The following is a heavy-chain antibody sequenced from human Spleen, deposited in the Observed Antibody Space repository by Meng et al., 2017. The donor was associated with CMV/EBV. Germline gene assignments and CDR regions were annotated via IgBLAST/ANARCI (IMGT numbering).Heavy chain of an antibody. CDR2: IYSGDTA. CDR1: GFIVSDNY. V-gene: IGHV3-66*02. J-gene: IGHJ4*02. D-gene: IGHD3-3*01. CDR3: ARGKGRRFLEWLLFSH. Sequence: GESLKISCAASGFIVSDNYMSWVRQAPGKGLEYVSVIYSGDTAYYADSVKGRFTISRDNSKNTLYLQMNSLRAEDTAVYYCARGKGRRFLEWLLFSHWGQGTLVTVSS.